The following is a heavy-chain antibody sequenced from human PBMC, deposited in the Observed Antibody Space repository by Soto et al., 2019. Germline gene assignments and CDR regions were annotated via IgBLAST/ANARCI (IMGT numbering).Heavy chain of an antibody. Sequence: EVQLVESGGGLVKPGGSLRLSCAASGFTFSSYSMNWVRQAPRKGLEWVSSISSSSSYIYYADSVKGRFTISRDNAKNSLYLQMNSLRAEDTAVYYCARVAGYSSGWHQYYGMDVWGQGTTVTVSS. CDR1: GFTFSSYS. V-gene: IGHV3-21*01. CDR2: ISSSSSYI. J-gene: IGHJ6*02. CDR3: ARVAGYSSGWHQYYGMDV. D-gene: IGHD6-19*01.